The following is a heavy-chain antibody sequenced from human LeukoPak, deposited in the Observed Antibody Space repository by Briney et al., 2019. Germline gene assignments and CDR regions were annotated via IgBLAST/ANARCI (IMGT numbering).Heavy chain of an antibody. CDR3: ARGGYSSSWYHFDY. D-gene: IGHD6-13*01. Sequence: PGGSLRLSCAASGFTVSSNYMSWVRQAPGKGLEWVSVIYSDGTTNYADSVKGRFTISRDNSKNTLFLQMNSLRAEDTAVYYCARGGYSSSWYHFDYWGQGTLVTVSS. CDR2: IYSDGTT. V-gene: IGHV3-53*01. CDR1: GFTVSSNY. J-gene: IGHJ4*02.